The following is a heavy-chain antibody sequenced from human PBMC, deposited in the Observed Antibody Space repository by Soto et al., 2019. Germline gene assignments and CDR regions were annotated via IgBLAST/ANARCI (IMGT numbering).Heavy chain of an antibody. CDR3: ARDRHYDFWSGSFGY. Sequence: GGSLRLSCAASGFTFSSYAMHWVRQAPGKGLEWVAIISFDGSNKYYADSVKGRFTISRDNSKNTLYLQMNSLTAEDTAVYYCARDRHYDFWSGSFGYWGQGT. J-gene: IGHJ4*02. CDR1: GFTFSSYA. D-gene: IGHD3-3*01. V-gene: IGHV3-30-3*01. CDR2: ISFDGSNK.